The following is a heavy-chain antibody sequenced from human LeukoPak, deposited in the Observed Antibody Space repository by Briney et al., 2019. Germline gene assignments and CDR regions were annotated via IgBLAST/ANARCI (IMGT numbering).Heavy chain of an antibody. V-gene: IGHV3-30-3*01. D-gene: IGHD3-22*01. CDR1: GFTFSGYA. CDR3: ARANITMIVVVMNSFDY. Sequence: GGSLRLSCAASGFTFSGYAMPWVRQAPGKGLEWVAVISYDGSNKYYADSVKGRFTISRDNSKNTLYLQMNSLRAEDTAVYYCARANITMIVVVMNSFDYWGQGTLVTVSS. J-gene: IGHJ4*02. CDR2: ISYDGSNK.